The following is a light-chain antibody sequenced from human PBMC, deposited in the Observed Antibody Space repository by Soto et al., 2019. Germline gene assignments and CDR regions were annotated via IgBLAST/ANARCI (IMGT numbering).Light chain of an antibody. Sequence: DSQMTQSPSTLSASGGDRVSMTCRASQSISAWLAWYQQKPGKAPKLLIYDASSLESGVPSRFSGSGSGTEFTLTISSLQPDDFATYYCQQYNSYSPWTFGQGTKVDIK. CDR3: QQYNSYSPWT. CDR2: DAS. V-gene: IGKV1-5*01. J-gene: IGKJ1*01. CDR1: QSISAW.